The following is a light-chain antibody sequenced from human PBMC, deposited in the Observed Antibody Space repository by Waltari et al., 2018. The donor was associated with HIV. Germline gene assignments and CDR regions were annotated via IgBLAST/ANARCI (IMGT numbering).Light chain of an antibody. CDR3: QQYATSQAIT. J-gene: IGKJ5*01. CDR2: GAT. Sequence: IVLTQSPDTLSLSPGERAVFSCRASQTVTSDYLAWYQQKPGQPPRVLIHGATSRATGIPYRFSGSGSGSDFTRTINRLEPEDSAMYFCQQYATSQAITFGQGTRLEIK. V-gene: IGKV3-20*01. CDR1: QTVTSDY.